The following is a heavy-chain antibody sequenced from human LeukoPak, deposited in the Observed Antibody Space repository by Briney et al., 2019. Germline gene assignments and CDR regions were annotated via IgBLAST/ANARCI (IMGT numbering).Heavy chain of an antibody. V-gene: IGHV3-30*03. CDR3: ASERISGSYGYFDY. D-gene: IGHD1-26*01. CDR1: GFTFSSYG. Sequence: GGSLRLSCAASGFTFSSYGMHWVRQAPGKGLEWVAVISYDGSNKYYADSVKGRFTISRDNSKNTLYLQMNSLRAEDTAVYYCASERISGSYGYFDYWGQGTLVTVSS. CDR2: ISYDGSNK. J-gene: IGHJ4*02.